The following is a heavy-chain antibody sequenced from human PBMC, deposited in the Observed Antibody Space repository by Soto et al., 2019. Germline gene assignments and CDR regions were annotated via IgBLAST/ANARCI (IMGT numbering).Heavy chain of an antibody. CDR2: IKPISDIT. Sequence: ASVKVSCTASGDTFGRFTINWVRQAPVQGLEWMGGIKPISDITKEAHRFEGRVILTTDTAANTAHMELRSLTSNDTAVYYCARGSAYSTPWSFDSWGQGTLVTVSS. V-gene: IGHV1-69*10. J-gene: IGHJ4*02. CDR1: GDTFGRFT. D-gene: IGHD2-8*01. CDR3: ARGSAYSTPWSFDS.